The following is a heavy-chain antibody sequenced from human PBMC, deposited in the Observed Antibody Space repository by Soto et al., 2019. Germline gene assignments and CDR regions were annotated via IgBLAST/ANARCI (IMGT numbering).Heavy chain of an antibody. CDR3: AKKGLGSLATYCTTGDCHYAFDV. D-gene: IGHD2-8*01. Sequence: EVQLLESGGGLVRPGGSPRLSCAASGFTFYNYAMNWVRQAPGKGLEWVSTISGGGDGTYYADSVKGRFTISRDNSRNTVYLQMISLRDEDTAVYYCAKKGLGSLATYCTTGDCHYAFDVWGQGTLVTVSS. V-gene: IGHV3-23*01. J-gene: IGHJ3*01. CDR2: ISGGGDGT. CDR1: GFTFYNYA.